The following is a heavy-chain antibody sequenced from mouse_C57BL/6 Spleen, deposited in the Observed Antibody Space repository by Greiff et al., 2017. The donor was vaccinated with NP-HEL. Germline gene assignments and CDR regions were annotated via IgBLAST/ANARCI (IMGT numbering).Heavy chain of an antibody. J-gene: IGHJ4*01. Sequence: QVQLQQPGAELVKPGASVKLSCKASGYTFTSSWMQWVKQRPGQGLEWIGEIDPSDSYTNYNQKFKGKATLTVDTSPSTDYMQLSSLTSEDSAVYYCARRGYYYGSSHYAMDYWGQGTSVTVSS. V-gene: IGHV1-50*01. CDR2: IDPSDSYT. CDR3: ARRGYYYGSSHYAMDY. D-gene: IGHD1-1*01. CDR1: GYTFTSSW.